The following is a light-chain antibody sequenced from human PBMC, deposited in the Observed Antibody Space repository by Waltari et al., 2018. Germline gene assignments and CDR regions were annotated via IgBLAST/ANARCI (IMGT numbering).Light chain of an antibody. CDR2: EDT. CDR1: NFGHNI. Sequence: SYELTQPPSVSVSPGATATITCSGYNFGHNIASWYQHKPGQSPVLVIHEDTKRPSGIPERFSGSTSGHTATLTISGTQAMDEADYYCQTWDITTYVVFGGGTKLTVL. V-gene: IGLV3-1*01. CDR3: QTWDITTYVV. J-gene: IGLJ2*01.